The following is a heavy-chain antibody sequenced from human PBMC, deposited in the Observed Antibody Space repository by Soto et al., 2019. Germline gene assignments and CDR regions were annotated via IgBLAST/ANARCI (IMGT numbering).Heavy chain of an antibody. CDR2: IYYSGST. D-gene: IGHD6-13*01. V-gene: IGHV4-39*01. J-gene: IGHJ6*03. Sequence: QLQLQESGPGLVKPSETLSLTCTVSGGSISSSSYYWGWIRQPPGKGLEWIGSIYYSGSTYYNPSLKSRVPISVDTSKNQFSQKLSSVTAADTAVYYCARPGIAAAGTRNYYYYMDVWGKGTTVTVSS. CDR1: GGSISSSSYY. CDR3: ARPGIAAAGTRNYYYYMDV.